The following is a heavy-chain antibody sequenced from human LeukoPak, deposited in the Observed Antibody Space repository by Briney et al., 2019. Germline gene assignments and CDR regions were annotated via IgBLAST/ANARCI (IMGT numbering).Heavy chain of an antibody. Sequence: GGSLRLSCAASGFTFSGSAMHWVRQASGKGLEWVGRIRSKANSYATAYAASVKGRFTISRDDSKNTAYLQMNSLKTEDTAVYYCTRPVYHDIPGSDVWGKGTTVTVSS. J-gene: IGHJ6*04. V-gene: IGHV3-73*01. CDR1: GFTFSGSA. D-gene: IGHD3-9*01. CDR2: IRSKANSYAT. CDR3: TRPVYHDIPGSDV.